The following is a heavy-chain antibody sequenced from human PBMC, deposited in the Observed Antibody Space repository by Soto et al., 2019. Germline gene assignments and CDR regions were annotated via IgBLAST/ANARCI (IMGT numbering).Heavy chain of an antibody. V-gene: IGHV3-21*05. CDR3: ARDCSGGSCYPGRDV. CDR2: IRISGYI. D-gene: IGHD2-15*01. J-gene: IGHJ6*03. CDR1: GFNSNSYT. Sequence: PGRPLRLSCAASGFNSNSYTINWVRQAPGKRLEWLSYIRISGYIFSTDSVRGRFTISSDNAKNLVYLQINRLSAEDTAGYFCARDCSGGSCYPGRDVGDKVPT.